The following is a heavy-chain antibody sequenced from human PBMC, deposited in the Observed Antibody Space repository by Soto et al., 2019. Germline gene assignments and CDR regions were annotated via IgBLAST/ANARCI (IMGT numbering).Heavy chain of an antibody. V-gene: IGHV4-30-4*01. J-gene: IGHJ4*02. CDR3: ARAGATIGNYFDY. Sequence: SETLSLTCTVSGGSISSGDYYWSWIRQPPGKGLEWIGYIYYSGSTYYNPSLKSRVTISVDTSKNQFSLKLSSVTAADTAVYYCARAGATIGNYFDYWGQGTLVTVSS. D-gene: IGHD1-26*01. CDR2: IYYSGST. CDR1: GGSISSGDYY.